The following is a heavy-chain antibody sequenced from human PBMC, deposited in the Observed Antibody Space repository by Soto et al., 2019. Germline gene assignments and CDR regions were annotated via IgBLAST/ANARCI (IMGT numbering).Heavy chain of an antibody. V-gene: IGHV1-24*01. CDR1: GLSQAYLS. J-gene: IGHJ6*02. Sequence: VSSEECGLSQAYLSRCWVCQAKGKGLEWMGGFDPEDGETIYAQKFQGRVTMTEDTSTDTAYMELSSLRSEDTAVYYCATDGGSSWYGPFMAVWGQGTSVPVSS. CDR3: ATDGGSSWYGPFMAV. CDR2: FDPEDGET. D-gene: IGHD6-13*01.